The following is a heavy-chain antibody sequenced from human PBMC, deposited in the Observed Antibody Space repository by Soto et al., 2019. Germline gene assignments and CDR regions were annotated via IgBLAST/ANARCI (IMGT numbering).Heavy chain of an antibody. CDR1: GYSFTSYW. V-gene: IGHV5-51*01. Sequence: GESLKSSCKGSGYSFTSYWIGWVRQMPGKGLEWMGIIYPGDSDTRYSPSFQGQVTISADKSISTAYLQWSSLKASDTAMYYCARLEGSDILTGYWPSFDYWGQGTLVTVSS. CDR2: IYPGDSDT. D-gene: IGHD3-9*01. CDR3: ARLEGSDILTGYWPSFDY. J-gene: IGHJ4*02.